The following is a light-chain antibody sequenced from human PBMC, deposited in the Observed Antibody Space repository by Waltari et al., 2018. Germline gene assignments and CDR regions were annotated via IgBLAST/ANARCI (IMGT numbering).Light chain of an antibody. Sequence: QSALTQPASVSGSPGQSISIPCTVTSIDLGHYDYVSWYQQQPGKAPRIMIYDVSHRPSGVSNRFSGSKSGNTASLIISGLQSEDEGDYYCSSYSGTNTRVIFGGGTKLTVL. CDR1: SIDLGHYDY. CDR2: DVS. J-gene: IGLJ2*01. CDR3: SSYSGTNTRVI. V-gene: IGLV2-14*03.